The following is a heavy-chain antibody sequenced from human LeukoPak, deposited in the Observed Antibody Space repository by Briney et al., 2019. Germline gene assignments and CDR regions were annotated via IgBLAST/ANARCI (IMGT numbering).Heavy chain of an antibody. Sequence: ASVKVSCKASGYTFTSYGISWVRQAPGQGLEWMGWISAYNGNTNYAQKFQGRVTITADESTSTAYMELSSLRSEDTAVYYCARDLAITGTAVVEFFYYWGQGTLVTVSS. J-gene: IGHJ4*02. CDR2: ISAYNGNT. V-gene: IGHV1-18*01. CDR3: ARDLAITGTAVVEFFYY. D-gene: IGHD1-7*01. CDR1: GYTFTSYG.